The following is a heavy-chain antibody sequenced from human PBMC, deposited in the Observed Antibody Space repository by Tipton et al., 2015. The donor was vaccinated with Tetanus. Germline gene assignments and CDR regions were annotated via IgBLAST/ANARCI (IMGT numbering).Heavy chain of an antibody. D-gene: IGHD3-10*02. CDR2: IIPIFGTA. CDR1: GGTFSSYA. CDR3: ARVPYYYERGPFDY. Sequence: QSGPEVKKPGSSVKVSCKASGGTFSSYAISWVRQAPGQGLEWMGGIIPIFGTANYAQKFQGRVTITADESTSTAYMELSSLRSEDTAVYYCARVPYYYERGPFDYWGQGTPVTVSS. J-gene: IGHJ4*02. V-gene: IGHV1-69*01.